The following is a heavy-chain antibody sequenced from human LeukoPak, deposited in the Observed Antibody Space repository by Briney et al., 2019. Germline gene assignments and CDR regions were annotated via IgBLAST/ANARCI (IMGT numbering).Heavy chain of an antibody. D-gene: IGHD3-3*01. CDR2: ISGGGGNT. CDR1: GFIFSSYA. CDR3: ARDRAWNYFDY. V-gene: IGHV3-23*01. Sequence: GGSLRLSCSASGFIFSSYAMSWVRQAPGKGLEWVSAISGGGGNTFYADSVKGRFSISRDNSKNTLYLQMDSLRAEDTAVYYCARDRAWNYFDYWGQGTLVTVSS. J-gene: IGHJ4*02.